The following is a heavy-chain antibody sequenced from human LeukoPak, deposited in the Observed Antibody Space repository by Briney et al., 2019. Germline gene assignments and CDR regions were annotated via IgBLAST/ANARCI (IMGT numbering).Heavy chain of an antibody. CDR2: ISRSSSYI. CDR3: ARDRSGYNLFDY. J-gene: IGHJ4*02. Sequence: GGSLRLSCADSGFTFSSYSMNWVRQAPGKGLEWVSSISRSSSYIYYTDSVKSRFTISRDNAKNSLYLQMNSLRAEDTAVYYCARDRSGYNLFDYWGQGTLVTVSS. V-gene: IGHV3-21*01. D-gene: IGHD5-12*01. CDR1: GFTFSSYS.